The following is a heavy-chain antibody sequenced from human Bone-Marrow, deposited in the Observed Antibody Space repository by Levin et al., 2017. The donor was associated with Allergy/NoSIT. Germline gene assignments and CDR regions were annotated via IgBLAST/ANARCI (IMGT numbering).Heavy chain of an antibody. CDR3: AKRGCSGGSCYSGLGAFDS. D-gene: IGHD2-15*01. J-gene: IGHJ3*02. CDR1: GFTYTSYA. V-gene: IGHV3-23*01. CDR2: ISSDSGGST. Sequence: AGGSLRLSCAASGFTYTSYAMSWVRQAPGKGLEWVSAISSDSGGSTWYADSVKGRFTISRDNSKNTLYLQLNSLRAEDTAVYYCAKRGCSGGSCYSGLGAFDSWGQGTMVTVSS.